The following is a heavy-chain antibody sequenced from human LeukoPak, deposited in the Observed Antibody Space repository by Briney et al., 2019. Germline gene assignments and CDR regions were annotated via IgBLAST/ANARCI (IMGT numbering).Heavy chain of an antibody. V-gene: IGHV3-21*01. J-gene: IGHJ4*02. CDR3: ASGTSGLRYFDY. CDR1: GFTFRSYS. CDR2: ISSSSSYI. D-gene: IGHD5-12*01. Sequence: GGSLRLSCAASGFTFRSYSMNGVRQAPGKGLEWVSSISSSSSYIYYADSVKGRFTISRDNAKNSLYLQMNSLRAEDTAVYYCASGTSGLRYFDYWGQGTLVTVSS.